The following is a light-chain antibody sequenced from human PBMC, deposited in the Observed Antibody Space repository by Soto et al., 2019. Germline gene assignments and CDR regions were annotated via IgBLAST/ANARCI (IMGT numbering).Light chain of an antibody. Sequence: DIQMTQSPSTLSASVGDRVTITCRASQSMSRRLVWYQQKPGKAPKVLIYEASSLKSGVPSRFSGRGSGTEFTLTISSLQPDDFATYYCQHNNYYFGQGTKLESK. CDR3: QHNNYY. CDR1: QSMSRR. J-gene: IGKJ2*01. CDR2: EAS. V-gene: IGKV1-5*01.